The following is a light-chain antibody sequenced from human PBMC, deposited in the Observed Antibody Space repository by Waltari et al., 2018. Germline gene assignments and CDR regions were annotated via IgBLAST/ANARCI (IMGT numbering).Light chain of an antibody. V-gene: IGKV3-20*01. Sequence: EIVLTQSPGTLSLSPGERATLSCRASQRVSSSYLAWYQQKPGQAPRLLMYGASSRATGIPDRFSGSGSGTDFTLIISRLEPEDCAVYYCQQYGSSPRTFGQGTRLEIK. CDR1: QRVSSSY. J-gene: IGKJ5*01. CDR3: QQYGSSPRT. CDR2: GAS.